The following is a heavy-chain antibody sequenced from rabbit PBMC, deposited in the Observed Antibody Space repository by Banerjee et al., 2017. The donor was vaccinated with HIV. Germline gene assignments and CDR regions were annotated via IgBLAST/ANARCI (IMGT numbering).Heavy chain of an antibody. CDR2: IYTDSGRT. J-gene: IGHJ4*01. D-gene: IGHD4-1*01. V-gene: IGHV1S45*01. CDR3: ARDLAGVIGWNFGL. CDR1: GFTLSNYW. Sequence: QEQLEESGGDLVKPEGSLTLTCTASGFTLSNYWICWVRQAPGKGLEWIGCIYTDSGRTYHASWAKGRFTISKTSSTTVTLQMTSLTAADTATYFCARDLAGVIGWNFGLWGPGTLVTVS.